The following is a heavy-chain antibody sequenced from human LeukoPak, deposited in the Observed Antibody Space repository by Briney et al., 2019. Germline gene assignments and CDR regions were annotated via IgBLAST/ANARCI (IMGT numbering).Heavy chain of an antibody. Sequence: PGGSLRLSCAASGFTFSRNTMNWVRHAPGKGLEWVSSFGSSSSFIYYADSVKGRFTISTDKAKNSLCMQRKSLRAEDTPVYYCARAHPGFDDCGEGTLVTV. CDR1: GFTFSRNT. V-gene: IGHV3-21*01. CDR2: FGSSSSFI. J-gene: IGHJ4*02. CDR3: ARAHPGFDD.